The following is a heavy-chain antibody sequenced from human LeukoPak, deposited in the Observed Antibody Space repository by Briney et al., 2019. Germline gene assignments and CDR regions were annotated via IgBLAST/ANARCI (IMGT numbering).Heavy chain of an antibody. J-gene: IGHJ4*02. CDR2: ISSSSSYI. Sequence: GGSLRLSCAASGFTFSSYSMTWVRQAPGKGLEWVSSISSSSSYIYYADSVKGRFTISRDNAKNSLYLQMNSLRAEDTAVYYCATGVSDYGDYGWYFDYWGQGTLVTVSS. D-gene: IGHD4-17*01. CDR3: ATGVSDYGDYGWYFDY. CDR1: GFTFSSYS. V-gene: IGHV3-21*01.